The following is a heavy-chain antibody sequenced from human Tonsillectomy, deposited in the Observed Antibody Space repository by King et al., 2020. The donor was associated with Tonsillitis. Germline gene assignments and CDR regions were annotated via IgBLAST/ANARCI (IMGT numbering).Heavy chain of an antibody. D-gene: IGHD7-27*01. J-gene: IGHJ4*02. CDR1: GFTFSSYA. Sequence: VQLVESGGGLVQPGGSLRLSCSASGFTFSSYAMHWVRQAPGKGLEYVSAISSNGGSTYYADSVKGRFTISRDNSKNTLYLQMSSLRAEDTAVYYCVRGRGSLGGDYWGQGPLVTVSS. CDR2: ISSNGGST. V-gene: IGHV3-64D*06. CDR3: VRGRGSLGGDY.